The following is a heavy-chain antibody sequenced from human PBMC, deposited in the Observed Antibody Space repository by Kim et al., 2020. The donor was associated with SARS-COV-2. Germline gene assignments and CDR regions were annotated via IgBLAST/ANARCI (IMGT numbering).Heavy chain of an antibody. CDR3: AREDWDSSSWD. V-gene: IGHV4-59*13. CDR2: IYYSGST. CDR1: GGSISSYY. D-gene: IGHD6-13*01. J-gene: IGHJ4*02. Sequence: SETLSLTCTVSGGSISSYYWSWIRQPPGKGLEWIGYIYYSGSTNYNPSLKSRVTISVDTSKNQFSLKLSSVTAADTAVYYCAREDWDSSSWDWGQGTLVTVSS.